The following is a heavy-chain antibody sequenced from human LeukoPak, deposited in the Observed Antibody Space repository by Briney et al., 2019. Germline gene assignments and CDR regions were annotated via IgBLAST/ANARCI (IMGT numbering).Heavy chain of an antibody. V-gene: IGHV1-69*05. Sequence: SVKVSCKASGGTFSSYAISWVRQAPGQGLEWMGRIIPIFGTANYAQKFQGRVTITTDESTSTAYMELSRLRSEDTAVYYCGREAVGGTTDYWGQGTLVTVSS. CDR1: GGTFSSYA. D-gene: IGHD6-19*01. CDR2: IIPIFGTA. CDR3: GREAVGGTTDY. J-gene: IGHJ4*02.